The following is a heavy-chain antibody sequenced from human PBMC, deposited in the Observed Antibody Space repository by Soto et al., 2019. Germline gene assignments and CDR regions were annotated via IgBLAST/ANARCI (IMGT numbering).Heavy chain of an antibody. CDR1: TIDDYA. D-gene: IGHD6-25*01. CDR2: ISWNSGSI. J-gene: IGHJ4*02. Sequence: TIDDYAMHWVRQAPGKGLEWVSGISWNSGSIGYADSVKGRFTISRDNAKNSLYLQMNSLRAEDTALYYCAKDIGPKGAAPSDYWGQGTLVTVSS. CDR3: AKDIGPKGAAPSDY. V-gene: IGHV3-9*01.